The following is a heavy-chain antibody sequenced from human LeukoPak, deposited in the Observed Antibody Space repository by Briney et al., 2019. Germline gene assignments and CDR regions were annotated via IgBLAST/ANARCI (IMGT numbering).Heavy chain of an antibody. D-gene: IGHD3-22*01. CDR1: GGSIGTYY. V-gene: IGHV4-59*08. CDR3: ACSYDSSGYYYKFDH. CDR2: IHYSGST. J-gene: IGHJ4*02. Sequence: PSETLSLTCTVSGGSIGTYYWSWIRQPPGKGLEWIGYIHYSGSTNYNPSLKSRVTISVDTSKNQFSLKLNSVTAADTAVYYCACSYDSSGYYYKFDHWGQGTLVTVSS.